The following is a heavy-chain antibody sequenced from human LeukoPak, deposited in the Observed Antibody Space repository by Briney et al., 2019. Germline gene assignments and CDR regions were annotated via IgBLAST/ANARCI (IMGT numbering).Heavy chain of an antibody. CDR1: GFTFSSYA. V-gene: IGHV3-23*01. CDR3: AKESTRGYSYGYQDAFDI. J-gene: IGHJ3*02. Sequence: PGGSLRLSCAASGFTFSSYAMSWVRQAPGKGLEWVSAISGSGGSTYYADSVKGGFTISRDNSKNTLYLQMNSLRAEDTAVYYCAKESTRGYSYGYQDAFDIWGQGTMVTVSS. D-gene: IGHD5-18*01. CDR2: ISGSGGST.